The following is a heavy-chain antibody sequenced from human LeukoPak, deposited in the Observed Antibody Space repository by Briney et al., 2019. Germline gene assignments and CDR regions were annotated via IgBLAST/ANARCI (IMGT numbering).Heavy chain of an antibody. CDR2: INHSGST. V-gene: IGHV4-34*01. J-gene: IGHJ5*02. Sequence: SETLSLTCAVYGGSFSGYYWSWLRQPPGKGREWIGEINHSGSTNYNPSLKSRVTISVDTSKTQFSLKLSSVTAADTAVYYCARGPGVVVAAPLLTWGQGTLVTVSS. D-gene: IGHD2-15*01. CDR3: ARGPGVVVAAPLLT. CDR1: GGSFSGYY.